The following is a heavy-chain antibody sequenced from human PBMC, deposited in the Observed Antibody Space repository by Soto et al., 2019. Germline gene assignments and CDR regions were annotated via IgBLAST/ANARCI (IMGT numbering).Heavy chain of an antibody. V-gene: IGHV5-10-1*01. CDR1: GYRFPSSW. CDR3: ARHCSITSCYSWFDP. CDR2: IDPSDSYT. D-gene: IGHD2-2*02. Sequence: GSXQTISCRGSGYRFPSSWISWDRQMPGKGLEWMGRIDPSDSYTNDSPSFQGHVTTSADKSISTAYLQWSSLKASDTAMYFFARHCSITSCYSWFDPWGQGTLVIVSS. J-gene: IGHJ5*02.